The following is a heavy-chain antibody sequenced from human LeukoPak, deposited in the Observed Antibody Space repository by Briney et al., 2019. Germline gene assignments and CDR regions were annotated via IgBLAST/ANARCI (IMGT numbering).Heavy chain of an antibody. CDR3: ARDYGGKLDY. J-gene: IGHJ4*01. Sequence: SETLSLTCTVSAGSISPHYWSWIRQPPGKGLEWLGYIYYSGSTDYNPSLMGRLTISVETSKNQFSLTLTSVTEADTAVYYCARDYGGKLDYWGHGTLVTVSS. D-gene: IGHD4-23*01. CDR2: IYYSGST. CDR1: AGSISPHY. V-gene: IGHV4-59*11.